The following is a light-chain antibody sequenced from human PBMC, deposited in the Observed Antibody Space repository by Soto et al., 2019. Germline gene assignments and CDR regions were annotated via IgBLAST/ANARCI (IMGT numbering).Light chain of an antibody. CDR3: QQAYTFPRT. J-gene: IGKJ1*01. CDR1: QDISHY. Sequence: IQVTQSPSSVSASVGDRVNITCRASQDISHYLAWYQQKPGKAPKLLIYGASSLQSGVPSTFSGRGSGTDFTLTISTLQPEDFATFYCQQAYTFPRTFGPGTKVDIK. V-gene: IGKV1D-12*01. CDR2: GAS.